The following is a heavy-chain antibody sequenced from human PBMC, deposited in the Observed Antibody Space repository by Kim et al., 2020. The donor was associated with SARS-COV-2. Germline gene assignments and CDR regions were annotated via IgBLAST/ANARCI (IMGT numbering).Heavy chain of an antibody. J-gene: IGHJ6*02. Sequence: GGSLRLSCAASGFTFSSYAMSWVRQAPGKGLEWVSAISGSGGSTYYADSVKGRFTISRDNSKNTLYLQMNSLRAEDTAVYYCAKWPYGPQGYYGMDVWGQGTTVTVSS. CDR2: ISGSGGST. V-gene: IGHV3-23*01. CDR1: GFTFSSYA. CDR3: AKWPYGPQGYYGMDV. D-gene: IGHD3-10*01.